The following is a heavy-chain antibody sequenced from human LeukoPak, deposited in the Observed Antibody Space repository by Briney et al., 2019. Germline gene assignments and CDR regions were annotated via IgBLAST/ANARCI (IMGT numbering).Heavy chain of an antibody. CDR1: GGSISSGGYY. V-gene: IGHV4-31*03. D-gene: IGHD5-12*01. CDR2: IYYSGST. CDR3: GRDWVGGYVFDY. Sequence: PSETLSLTCTVSGGSISSGGYYWSWIRQHPGKGLEWIGYIYYSGSTYYNPSLKSRVTISVDTSKNQFSLKLSSVTAADTAVYYWGRDWVGGYVFDYGGQGTLVTVSS. J-gene: IGHJ4*02.